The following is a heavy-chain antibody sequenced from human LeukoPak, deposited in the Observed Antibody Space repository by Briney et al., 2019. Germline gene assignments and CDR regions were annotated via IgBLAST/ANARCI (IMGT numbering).Heavy chain of an antibody. Sequence: ASVKVSCKASGYTFTSYGISWVRQAPGQGLEWMGWISAYNGNTNYAQKLQGRVTMTTDTSTSTAYMELRSLRSDDTAVYCCASPLYGDIDAFDIWGQGTMVTVSS. CDR1: GYTFTSYG. CDR2: ISAYNGNT. D-gene: IGHD4-17*01. J-gene: IGHJ3*02. V-gene: IGHV1-18*01. CDR3: ASPLYGDIDAFDI.